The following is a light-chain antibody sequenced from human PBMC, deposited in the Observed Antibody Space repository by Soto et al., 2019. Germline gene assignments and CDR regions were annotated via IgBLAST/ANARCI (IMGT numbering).Light chain of an antibody. V-gene: IGLV2-11*01. CDR1: SSDVGGYNY. CDR3: CSYACSYGVV. J-gene: IGLJ2*01. Sequence: QSALTQPRSVSGSPGQSVTISCTGTSSDVGGYNYVSWYQQHPGKAPKLMIYDVSKRPSGVPDRFSGSKSGNTASLTISGLQAEDEADYYCCSYACSYGVVFGGGTQLTVL. CDR2: DVS.